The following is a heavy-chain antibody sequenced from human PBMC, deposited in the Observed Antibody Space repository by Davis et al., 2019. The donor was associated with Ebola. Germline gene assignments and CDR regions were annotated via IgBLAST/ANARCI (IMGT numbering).Heavy chain of an antibody. CDR3: ARGTVVVPNRHPDLPPDYFYYGMDV. J-gene: IGHJ6*04. CDR2: ITNDGTRT. V-gene: IGHV3-74*01. CDR1: GFIFSDYW. D-gene: IGHD2-15*01. Sequence: GESLKISCAASGFIFSDYWMNWVRQTPGKGLVWVSRITNDGTRTSYADSVQGRFTISRDNAKSTLHLQMSSLRAEDTAVYYCARGTVVVPNRHPDLPPDYFYYGMDVWGTGTTVIVSS.